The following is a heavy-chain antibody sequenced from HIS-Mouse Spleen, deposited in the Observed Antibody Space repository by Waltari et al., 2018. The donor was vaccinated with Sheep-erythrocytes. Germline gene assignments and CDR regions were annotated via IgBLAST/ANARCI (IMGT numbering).Heavy chain of an antibody. J-gene: IGHJ5*02. Sequence: QLQLQESGPGLVKPSETLSLTCTVSGGSISSSRYYWGWIRQPPGKGLEWIGSIYFRGSTHYTPSLKSRVTISIDTSTNQFSMKLSSVTAADTAGYYCARVPPGYYDFWSGPTGPRWFDPWGQGTLVTVSS. CDR3: ARVPPGYYDFWSGPTGPRWFDP. CDR1: GGSISSSRYY. CDR2: IYFRGST. D-gene: IGHD3-3*01. V-gene: IGHV4-39*07.